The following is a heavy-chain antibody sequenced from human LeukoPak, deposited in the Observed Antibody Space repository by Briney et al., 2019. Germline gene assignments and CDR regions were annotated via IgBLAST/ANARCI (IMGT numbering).Heavy chain of an antibody. J-gene: IGHJ4*02. CDR1: GFTFSSYA. D-gene: IGHD3-16*01. CDR2: ISYDGSNK. Sequence: GGSLRLSCAASGFTFSSYAMHWVRQAPGKGLEWVAVISYDGSNKYYADSVKGRFTISSDNSKNTLYLQMNSLRAEDTAVYYCARGPHWATFDYWGQGTLVTVSS. CDR3: ARGPHWATFDY. V-gene: IGHV3-30-3*01.